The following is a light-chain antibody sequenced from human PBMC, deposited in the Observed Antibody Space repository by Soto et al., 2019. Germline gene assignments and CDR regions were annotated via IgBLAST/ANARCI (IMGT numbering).Light chain of an antibody. J-gene: IGLJ3*02. CDR3: AAWDDSLNGWV. Sequence: QAVVTQPPSASGTPGQRVTISCSGSSSNIGSNPVNWYQQLPGTAPKLLIYSNSQRPSGVPDRFSGSKSGTSASLAISGLQSDDEADYYCAAWDDSLNGWVFGGGTKVTVL. CDR2: SNS. V-gene: IGLV1-44*01. CDR1: SSNIGSNP.